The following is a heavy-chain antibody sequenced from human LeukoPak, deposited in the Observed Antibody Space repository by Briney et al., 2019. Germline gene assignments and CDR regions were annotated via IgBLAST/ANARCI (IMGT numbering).Heavy chain of an antibody. D-gene: IGHD3-10*01. CDR2: ISGSSTYI. CDR1: GFTFITYS. CDR3: ARGGSSFYGSGSYYNID. J-gene: IGHJ4*02. V-gene: IGHV3-21*01. Sequence: GGSLRLSCAASGFTFITYSMNWVRQAPGKGLEWVSSISGSSTYIYYADSVKGRFTISRDNAKNSLYLQMNSLRAEDTAVYYCARGGSSFYGSGSYYNIDWGLGTLVTVSS.